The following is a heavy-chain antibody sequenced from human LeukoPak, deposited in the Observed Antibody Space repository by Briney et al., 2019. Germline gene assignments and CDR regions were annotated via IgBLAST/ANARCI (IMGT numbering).Heavy chain of an antibody. CDR3: ARGGGYCSSYRCSPFDY. V-gene: IGHV4-59*12. Sequence: SETLSLTCTVSGGSISSYYWSWMRQPPGKGLEWIGYIYHSGSTYYNPSLQSRVTISVDTSKNQFSLRLTSVTAADTAVYYCARGGGYCSSYRCSPFDYWGQGTLVTVSS. CDR1: GGSISSYY. D-gene: IGHD2-2*01. CDR2: IYHSGST. J-gene: IGHJ4*02.